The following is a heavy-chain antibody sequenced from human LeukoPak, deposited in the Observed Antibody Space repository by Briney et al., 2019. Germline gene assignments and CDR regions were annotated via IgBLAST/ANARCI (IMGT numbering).Heavy chain of an antibody. V-gene: IGHV3-66*01. CDR3: ARCLLVQGYYYGMDV. CDR1: GFTVSSNY. J-gene: IGHJ6*02. Sequence: GGSLRLSCAASGFTVSSNYMSWVRQAPGKGLEWVSIIYSGGSTYYADSVKGRFTISRDNSKNTLHLQMNSLRAEDTAVYNCARCLLVQGYYYGMDVWGQGTTVTVSS. CDR2: IYSGGST. D-gene: IGHD3-3*01.